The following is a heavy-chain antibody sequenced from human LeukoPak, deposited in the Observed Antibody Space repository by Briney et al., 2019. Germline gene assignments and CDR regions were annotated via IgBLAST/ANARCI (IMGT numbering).Heavy chain of an antibody. V-gene: IGHV1-2*02. CDR2: INPNSGGT. D-gene: IGHD1-26*01. CDR1: GYTFTGYY. CDR3: ARDSGGSYPPFAY. Sequence: ASVKVSCKASGYTFTGYYMHWVRQAPGQGLEWMGWINPNSGGTNYAQKFQGRVTMTRDTSISTAYMELSTLTSDATAVYYCARDSGGSYPPFAYWGQGTLVTVSS. J-gene: IGHJ4*02.